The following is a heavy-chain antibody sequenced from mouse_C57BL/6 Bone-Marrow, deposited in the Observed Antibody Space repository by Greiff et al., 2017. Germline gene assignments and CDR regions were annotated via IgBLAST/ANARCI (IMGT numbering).Heavy chain of an antibody. Sequence: EVMLVESGGGLVQPGGSLKLSCAVSGFTFSDYYMYWVRQTPEKRLEWVAYISNGGGSTYYPDTVKGRFTISRDNAKNTLYLQMSRLKSEDTAMYYCARRGNHWYFDVWGTGTTVTVSS. V-gene: IGHV5-12*01. CDR1: GFTFSDYY. J-gene: IGHJ1*03. CDR2: ISNGGGST. CDR3: ARRGNHWYFDV.